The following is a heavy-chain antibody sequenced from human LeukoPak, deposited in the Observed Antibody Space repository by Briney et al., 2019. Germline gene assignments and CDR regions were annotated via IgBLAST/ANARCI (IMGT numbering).Heavy chain of an antibody. D-gene: IGHD1-26*01. CDR1: GFTFSSYE. CDR2: ISNDGNTI. Sequence: PGGSLRLSCAASGFTFSSYEMNWVRQAPGKRLEWVSYISNDGNTIYYADSVKGRFTISRDNAKNSLYLQMNSLRAEDTAVYFCARECNLVGVAPDALDFWGRGRMVTVSS. CDR3: ARECNLVGVAPDALDF. J-gene: IGHJ3*01. V-gene: IGHV3-48*03.